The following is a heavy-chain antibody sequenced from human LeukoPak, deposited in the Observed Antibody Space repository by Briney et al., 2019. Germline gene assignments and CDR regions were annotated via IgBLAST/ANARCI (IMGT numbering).Heavy chain of an antibody. CDR1: GYAFTFYY. V-gene: IGHV1-2*04. CDR2: INPNSGGT. D-gene: IGHD3-10*01. Sequence: AAVTLCFTCSGYAFTFYYMHLMRQAPGQGQGWMGWINPNSGGTNYSQEFQGWVTMTRDTSISTAYMQLSRLRSDDTAVYYCARDGVGDAFDIWGQGTMVTVSS. CDR3: ARDGVGDAFDI. J-gene: IGHJ3*02.